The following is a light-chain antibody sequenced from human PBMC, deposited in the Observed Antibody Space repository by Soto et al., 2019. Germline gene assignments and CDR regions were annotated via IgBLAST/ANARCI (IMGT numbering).Light chain of an antibody. CDR3: VLYMGSGTWV. V-gene: IGLV8-61*01. J-gene: IGLJ3*02. CDR1: SGSVSASYY. Sequence: QTVVTQEPSFSVSPGRTVTLTCGLNSGSVSASYYPSWYQQTPGQTPRTLIYSTNTRSSGVPDRFSGSILGNKAALTITGAQADDESEYYCVLYMGSGTWVFGGGAQLTVL. CDR2: STN.